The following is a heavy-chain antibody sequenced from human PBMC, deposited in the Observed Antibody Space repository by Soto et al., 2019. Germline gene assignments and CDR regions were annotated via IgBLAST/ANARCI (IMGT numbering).Heavy chain of an antibody. CDR1: GFTFSSYS. J-gene: IGHJ5*02. D-gene: IGHD3-10*01. V-gene: IGHV3-21*01. Sequence: GGSLRLSCAASGFTFSSYSMNWVRQAPGKGLEWVSSISSSSSYIYYADSVKGRFTISRDNAKNSLYLQMNSLRAEDTAVYYCARDSTGWFGELLVLDPWGQGTLVTVSS. CDR2: ISSSSSYI. CDR3: ARDSTGWFGELLVLDP.